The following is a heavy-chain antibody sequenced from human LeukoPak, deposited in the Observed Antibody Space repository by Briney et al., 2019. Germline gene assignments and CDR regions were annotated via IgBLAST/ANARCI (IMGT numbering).Heavy chain of an antibody. Sequence: GGSLRLSCAASGFTFSSYGTHWVRQAPGKGLEWVAVISYDGSNKYYADSVKGRFTISRDNSKNTLYLQMNSLRAEDTAVYYCAKDMYSSGWYYFDYWGQGTLVTVSS. CDR1: GFTFSSYG. CDR3: AKDMYSSGWYYFDY. D-gene: IGHD6-19*01. J-gene: IGHJ4*02. CDR2: ISYDGSNK. V-gene: IGHV3-30*18.